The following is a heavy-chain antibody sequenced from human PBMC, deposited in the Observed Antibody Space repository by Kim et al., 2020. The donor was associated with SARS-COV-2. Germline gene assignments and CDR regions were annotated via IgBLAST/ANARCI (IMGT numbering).Heavy chain of an antibody. D-gene: IGHD3-10*01. CDR3: ARGSSRSFHFGGMDV. Sequence: GGSLRLSCAASGFTFSSYAMHWVRQAPGKGLEWVAVISYDGSNKYYADSVKGRFTISRDNSKNTLYLQMNSLRAEDTAVYYCARGSSRSFHFGGMDVWGQGTTVTVSS. V-gene: IGHV3-30-3*01. CDR2: ISYDGSNK. J-gene: IGHJ6*02. CDR1: GFTFSSYA.